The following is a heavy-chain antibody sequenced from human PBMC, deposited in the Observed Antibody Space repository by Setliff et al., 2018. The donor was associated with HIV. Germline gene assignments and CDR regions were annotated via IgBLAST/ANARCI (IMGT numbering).Heavy chain of an antibody. J-gene: IGHJ4*02. CDR3: AGDYAGSGRPFDY. CDR1: GDSVRSSRYY. Sequence: PSETLSLTCTVSGDSVRSSRYYWSWIRQPAGMGLEWIGRFDSSGGTDYNPSLKSRVTISKGTSKNQLSLKLTSVTAADTAVYFCAGDYAGSGRPFDYWGQGTLVTVS. CDR2: FDSSGGT. D-gene: IGHD6-19*01. V-gene: IGHV4-61*02.